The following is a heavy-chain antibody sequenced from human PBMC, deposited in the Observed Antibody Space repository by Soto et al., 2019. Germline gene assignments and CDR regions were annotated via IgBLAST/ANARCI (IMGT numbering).Heavy chain of an antibody. J-gene: IGHJ3*02. V-gene: IGHV4-39*01. CDR3: ARLYTYYDFCSGYYNSNMDAFDI. D-gene: IGHD3-3*01. CDR1: GGSISSSSYY. CDR2: IYYSGST. Sequence: PSETLSLTCTVSGGSISSSSYYWGWIRQPPGKGLEWIGSIYYSGSTYYNPSLKSRVTISVDTSKNQFSLKLSSVTAADTAVYYCARLYTYYDFCSGYYNSNMDAFDIWGQATIVTVSS.